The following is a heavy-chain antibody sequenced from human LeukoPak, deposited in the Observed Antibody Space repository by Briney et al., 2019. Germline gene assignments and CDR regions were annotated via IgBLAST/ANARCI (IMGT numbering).Heavy chain of an antibody. CDR3: ASRDQAAAGTDY. CDR2: ISYDGSNK. CDR1: GFTFSSYA. V-gene: IGHV3-30-3*01. Sequence: GGSLRLSCAASGFTFSSYAIHWVRQAPGKGLEWVAVISYDGSNKYYADSVKGRFTISRDNSKNTLYLQMNSLRAEDTAVYYCASRDQAAAGTDYWGQGTLVTVSS. J-gene: IGHJ4*02. D-gene: IGHD6-13*01.